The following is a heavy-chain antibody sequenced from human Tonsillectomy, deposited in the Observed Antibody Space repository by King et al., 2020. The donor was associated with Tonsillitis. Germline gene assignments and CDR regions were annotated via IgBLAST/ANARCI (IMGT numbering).Heavy chain of an antibody. CDR2: IYYSGST. Sequence: QLQESGPGLVKPSETLSLTCSVSGDSISSMSYHWGWIRQPPGKGLEWIGSIYYSGSTYYNPSLKSRVTMSVDTSKNQFSLKLSSVTAADTAVYYCARDVVVTAIRFDYWGQGTLVTVSS. J-gene: IGHJ4*02. V-gene: IGHV4-39*07. CDR3: ARDVVVTAIRFDY. D-gene: IGHD2-21*02. CDR1: GDSISSMSYH.